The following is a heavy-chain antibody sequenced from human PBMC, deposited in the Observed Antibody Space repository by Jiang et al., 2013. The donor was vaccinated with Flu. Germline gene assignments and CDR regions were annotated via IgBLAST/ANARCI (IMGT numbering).Heavy chain of an antibody. CDR1: GGSISSYY. CDR3: ARDADEYSSSFSTTSEHYYYYYMDV. D-gene: IGHD6-6*01. Sequence: LLKPSETLSLTCTVSGGSISSYYWSWIRQPAGKGLEWIGRIYTSGSTNYNPSLKSRVTMSVDTSKNQFSLKLSSVTAADTAVYYCARDADEYSSSFSTTSEHYYYYYMDVWGKGTTVTVS. CDR2: IYTSGST. J-gene: IGHJ6*03. V-gene: IGHV4-4*07.